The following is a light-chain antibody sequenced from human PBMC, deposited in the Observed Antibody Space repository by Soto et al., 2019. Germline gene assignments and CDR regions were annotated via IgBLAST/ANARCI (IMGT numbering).Light chain of an antibody. CDR3: SSYTSSSTLS. CDR1: SSDVGGYNY. Sequence: QSVLTQPASVSGSPGQSITISCTGTSSDVGGYNYVSWYQQHPGKAPKLMIYDVSNRPSGVSNRFSGSKSGNTASLTISGPQAEDEADYYCSSYTSSSTLSFGGGTKLTVL. J-gene: IGLJ2*01. CDR2: DVS. V-gene: IGLV2-14*01.